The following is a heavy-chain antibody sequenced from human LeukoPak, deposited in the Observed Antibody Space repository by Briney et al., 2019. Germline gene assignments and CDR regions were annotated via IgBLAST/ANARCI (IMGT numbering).Heavy chain of an antibody. Sequence: GGSLRLSCAACGFTFSSYSMNWVRQAPGKGLEWVSYISSSSSTIYYADSVKGRFTISRDNAKNSLYLQMNSLRAEDTAVYYCARGPAFDAFDIWGQGTMVTVSS. CDR1: GFTFSSYS. D-gene: IGHD2/OR15-2a*01. CDR2: ISSSSSTI. CDR3: ARGPAFDAFDI. V-gene: IGHV3-48*01. J-gene: IGHJ3*02.